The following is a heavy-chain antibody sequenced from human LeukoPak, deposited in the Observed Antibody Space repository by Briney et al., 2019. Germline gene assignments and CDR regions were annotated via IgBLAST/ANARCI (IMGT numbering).Heavy chain of an antibody. CDR1: GGSISSYY. V-gene: IGHV4-39*01. D-gene: IGHD6-19*01. CDR3: ARQWLVPALPESGPGYFDY. J-gene: IGHJ4*02. Sequence: SETLSLTCTVSGGSISSYYWGWIRQPPGKGLEWIGSIYYSGSTYYNPSLKSRVTISVDTSKNQFSLKLSSVTAADTAVYYCARQWLVPALPESGPGYFDYWGQGTLVTVSS. CDR2: IYYSGST.